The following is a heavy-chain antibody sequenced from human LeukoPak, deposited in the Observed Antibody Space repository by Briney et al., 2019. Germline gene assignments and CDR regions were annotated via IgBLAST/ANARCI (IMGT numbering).Heavy chain of an antibody. J-gene: IGHJ4*02. V-gene: IGHV3-23*01. D-gene: IGHD2-2*01. CDR2: ISDIDGST. CDR1: GFTFTTYA. CDR3: AKGGGGGCSSSSCSNLFDN. Sequence: GGSLRLSCAASGFTFTTYAMSWVRQAPGKGLEWVSSISDIDGSTYYADSVKGRFTISRDNSRNTLYLQMNTLRAEDTAVYYCAKGGGGGCSSSSCSNLFDNWGQGTLVTVSS.